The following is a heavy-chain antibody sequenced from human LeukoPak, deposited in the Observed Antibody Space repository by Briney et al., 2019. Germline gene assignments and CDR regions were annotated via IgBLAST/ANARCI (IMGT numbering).Heavy chain of an antibody. J-gene: IGHJ4*02. CDR3: ARDFRADYGDQPFDY. Sequence: GASVKVSSKASGYTFTIYYMHWVRQAPGQGLEWMGWINPNSGGTNYAQKFQGRVTMTRDASISTAYMELSRLRSDDTAVYYCARDFRADYGDQPFDYWGQGTLVTVSS. D-gene: IGHD4-17*01. V-gene: IGHV1-2*02. CDR2: INPNSGGT. CDR1: GYTFTIYY.